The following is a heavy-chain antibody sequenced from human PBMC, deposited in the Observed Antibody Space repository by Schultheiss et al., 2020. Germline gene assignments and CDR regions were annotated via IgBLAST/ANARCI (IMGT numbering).Heavy chain of an antibody. CDR3: AREQVAAAAAYNWFDP. V-gene: IGHV3-74*01. CDR2: INSDGSST. D-gene: IGHD6-13*01. J-gene: IGHJ5*02. CDR1: GFTFSSYW. Sequence: GGSLRLSCAASGFTFSSYWMHWVRQAPGKGLVWVPRINSDGSSTSYADSVKGRFTISRDNAKNTLYLQMNSLRAEDTAVYYCAREQVAAAAAYNWFDPWGKGTLVTVSS.